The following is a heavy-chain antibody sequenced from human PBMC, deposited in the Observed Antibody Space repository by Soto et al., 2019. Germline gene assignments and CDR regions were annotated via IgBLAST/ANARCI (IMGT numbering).Heavy chain of an antibody. D-gene: IGHD6-19*01. CDR2: ISYDGSNK. J-gene: IGHJ6*02. Sequence: GGSLRLSCAASGFTFSSYGMHWVRQAPGKGLEWVAVISYDGSNKYYAESVKGRFTISRDNSKNTLYLQMNSLRDDDMAVYYCAKDRQWLVSYYYGMDVWGQGTTVTV. CDR3: AKDRQWLVSYYYGMDV. V-gene: IGHV3-30*18. CDR1: GFTFSSYG.